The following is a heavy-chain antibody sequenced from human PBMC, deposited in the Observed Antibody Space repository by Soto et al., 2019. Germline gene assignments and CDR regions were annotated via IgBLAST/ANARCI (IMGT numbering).Heavy chain of an antibody. D-gene: IGHD3-22*01. J-gene: IGHJ5*02. V-gene: IGHV2-5*02. CDR1: GFSLSTSGVG. CDR3: AHSSYYYDSSGYPLNWFDP. Sequence: SGPTLVNPTQTLTLTCTFSGFSLSTSGVGVGWIRQPPGKALEWLALIYWDDDKRYSPSLKSRLTITKDTSKNQVVLTMTNMDLVDTATYYCAHSSYYYDSSGYPLNWFDPWGQGTLVTVSS. CDR2: IYWDDDK.